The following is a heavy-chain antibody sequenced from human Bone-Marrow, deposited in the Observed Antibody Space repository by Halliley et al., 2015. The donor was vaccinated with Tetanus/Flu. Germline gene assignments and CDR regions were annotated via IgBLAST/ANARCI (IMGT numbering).Heavy chain of an antibody. J-gene: IGHJ4*02. D-gene: IGHD6-13*01. Sequence: YTSAINSHGNRTYYADSVKGRFPISRDNSKNTLYLQMSSLRAEDTALYYCVTSIAAADSYFDYWGQGTLVTVSS. CDR2: INSHGNRT. V-gene: IGHV3-64D*06. CDR3: VTSIAAADSYFDY.